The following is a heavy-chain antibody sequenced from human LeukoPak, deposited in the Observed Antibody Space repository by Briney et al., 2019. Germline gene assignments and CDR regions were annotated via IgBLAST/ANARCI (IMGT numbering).Heavy chain of an antibody. CDR2: IYSGGST. V-gene: IGHV3-53*01. CDR3: AKPVRGSNRPYYFDY. CDR1: GFTVSSNY. Sequence: GGSLRLSCAASGFTVSSNYMSWVRQAPGKGLEWVSVIYSGGSTYYADSVKGRFTISRDNSKNTLYLQMNSLRAEDTAVYYCAKPVRGSNRPYYFDYWGQGTLVTVSS. D-gene: IGHD1-26*01. J-gene: IGHJ4*02.